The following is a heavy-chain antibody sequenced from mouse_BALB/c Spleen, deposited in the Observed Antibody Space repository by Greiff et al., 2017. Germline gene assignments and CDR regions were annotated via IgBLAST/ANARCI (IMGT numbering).Heavy chain of an antibody. CDR1: GFDFSRYW. V-gene: IGHV4-1*02. CDR3: ARPGGLGRDFDY. J-gene: IGHJ2*01. CDR2: INPDSSTI. Sequence: EVKLLESGGGLVQPGGSLKLSCAASGFDFSRYWMSWVRQAPGKGLEWIGEINPDSSTINYTPSLKDKFIISRDNAKNTLYLQMSKVRSEDTALYYCARPGGLGRDFDYWGQGTTLTVSS. D-gene: IGHD4-1*01.